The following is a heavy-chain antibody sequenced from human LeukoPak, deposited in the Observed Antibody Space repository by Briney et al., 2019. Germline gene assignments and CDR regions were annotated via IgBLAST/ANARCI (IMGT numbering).Heavy chain of an antibody. V-gene: IGHV3-30*18. Sequence: GRSLRLSCAASGFTFSSYGMHWVRQAPGKGLEWVAVISYDGSNEYYADSVKGRFTISRDNSKNTLYLQMNSLRAEDTAVYYCAKDRRSSWTSDYWGQGTLVTVSS. CDR3: AKDRRSSWTSDY. CDR1: GFTFSSYG. D-gene: IGHD6-13*01. CDR2: ISYDGSNE. J-gene: IGHJ4*02.